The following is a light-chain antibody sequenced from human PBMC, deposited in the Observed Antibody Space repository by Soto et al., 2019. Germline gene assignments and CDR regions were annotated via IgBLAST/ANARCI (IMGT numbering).Light chain of an antibody. Sequence: IEMTQCPASRSVLQGERASLSCRASQSVSSNLAWYQQKPGQAPRLLIYGASTRATGIPARFSGSGSGTEFTRIITSLQCEDYGKSYRDPCPRPRREIDQGTQVDIK. J-gene: IGKJ1*01. V-gene: IGKV3-15*01. CDR3: DPCPRPRRE. CDR1: QSVSSN. CDR2: GAS.